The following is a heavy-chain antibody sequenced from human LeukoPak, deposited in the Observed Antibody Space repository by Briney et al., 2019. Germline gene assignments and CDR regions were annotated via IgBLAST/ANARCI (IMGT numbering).Heavy chain of an antibody. V-gene: IGHV3-33*06. CDR1: GFTFSSYG. CDR2: IWYDGSNK. J-gene: IGHJ5*02. D-gene: IGHD2-21*01. CDR3: AKGGDAYGPPGP. Sequence: QPGRSLRLSCAASGFTFSSYGMHWVRQAPGKGLEWVAVIWYDGSNKYYADSVKGRFTISRDNSKNTLYLQMNSLRAEDTAVYYCAKGGDAYGPPGPWGQGTLVTVSS.